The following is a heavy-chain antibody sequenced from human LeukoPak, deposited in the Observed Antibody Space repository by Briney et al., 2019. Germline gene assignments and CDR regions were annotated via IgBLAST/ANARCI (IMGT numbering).Heavy chain of an antibody. J-gene: IGHJ5*02. CDR3: ARAVMGAWFDP. D-gene: IGHD1-26*01. Sequence: ASVKVSCKASGYTFTSYGISWVRQAPGQGLEWMGWINPNSGGTNYAQKFQGRVTMTRDTSISTAYMELSRLRSDDTAVYSCARAVMGAWFDPWGQGTLVTVSS. V-gene: IGHV1-2*02. CDR2: INPNSGGT. CDR1: GYTFTSYG.